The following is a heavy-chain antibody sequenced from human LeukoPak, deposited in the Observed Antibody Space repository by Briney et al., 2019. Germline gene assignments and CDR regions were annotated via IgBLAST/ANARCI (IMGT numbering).Heavy chain of an antibody. J-gene: IGHJ4*02. CDR2: INAYNGNT. V-gene: IGHV1-18*01. D-gene: IGHD2-8*01. CDR3: ARGGYCTNGVCYGLYFDY. Sequence: GASVKDSCKASGYTFTSYAMHWVRQAPGQRLEWMGWINAYNGNTNYAQKLQGRVTMTTDTSTSTAYMELRSLRSDDTAVYYCARGGYCTNGVCYGLYFDYWGQGTLVTVSS. CDR1: GYTFTSYA.